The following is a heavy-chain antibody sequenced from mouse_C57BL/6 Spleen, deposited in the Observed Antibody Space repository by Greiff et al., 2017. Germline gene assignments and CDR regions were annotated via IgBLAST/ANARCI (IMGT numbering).Heavy chain of an antibody. CDR1: GYTFTSYN. V-gene: IGHV1-12*01. D-gene: IGHD2-4*01. J-gene: IGHJ1*03. CDR3: ARGPSYDFDDFDV. Sequence: LQQSGAELVRPGASVKMSCKASGYTFTSYNMHWVKQTPRKGLEWIGAIYPGNGDTSYHQQFKGKATLTVDKSSSTAYMQLSSLTSEDAAVYFCARGPSYDFDDFDVWGTGTTVTGSS. CDR2: IYPGNGDT.